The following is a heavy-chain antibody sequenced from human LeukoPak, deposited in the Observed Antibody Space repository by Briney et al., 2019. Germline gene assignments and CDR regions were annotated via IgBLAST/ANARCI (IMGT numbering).Heavy chain of an antibody. CDR2: ISSSSSYI. J-gene: IGHJ4*02. V-gene: IGHV3-21*01. CDR3: ARAVYGGNSYFDY. D-gene: IGHD4-23*01. CDR1: GFTFSSYS. Sequence: GGSLRLSCAASGFTFSSYSMNWVRQAPGKGLEWVSSISSSSSYIYNADSVEGRFTISRDNAKNSLYLQMNSLRAEDTAVYYCARAVYGGNSYFDYWGQGTLVTVSS.